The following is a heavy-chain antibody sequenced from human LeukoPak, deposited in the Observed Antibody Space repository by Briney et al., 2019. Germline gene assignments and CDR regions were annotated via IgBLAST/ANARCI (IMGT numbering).Heavy chain of an antibody. CDR2: IYPGDSDT. D-gene: IGHD3-3*01. CDR1: GYSFTSDW. J-gene: IGHJ4*02. V-gene: IGHV5-51*01. CDR3: ARTYYDFWSGYYDFDY. Sequence: GESLKISCKGSGYSFTSDWIGWVRQMPGKDLEWMGIIYPGDSDTRYSPSFQGQVTISADKSVSTAYLQWSSLRASDTAMYYCARTYYDFWSGYYDFDYWGQGTLVTVSS.